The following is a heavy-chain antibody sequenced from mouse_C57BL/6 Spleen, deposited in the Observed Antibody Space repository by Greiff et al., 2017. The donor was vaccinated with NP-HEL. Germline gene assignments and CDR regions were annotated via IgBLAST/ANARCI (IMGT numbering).Heavy chain of an antibody. J-gene: IGHJ3*01. V-gene: IGHV1-15*01. CDR2: IDPETGGT. CDR1: GYTFTDYE. CDR3: TRPPPLYDGSSYLFAY. D-gene: IGHD1-1*01. Sequence: QVQLQQSGAELVRPGASVTLSCKASGYTFTDYEMHWVKQTPVHGLEWIGAIDPETGGTAYNQKFKGKATLTADKSSSTAYMELRSLTSEDSAVYYCTRPPPLYDGSSYLFAYWGQGTLVTVSA.